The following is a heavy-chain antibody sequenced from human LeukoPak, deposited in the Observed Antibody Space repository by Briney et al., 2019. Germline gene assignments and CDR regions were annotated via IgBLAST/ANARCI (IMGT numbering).Heavy chain of an antibody. CDR2: INPSDGRT. D-gene: IGHD2-2*01. CDR3: ARGSRFLDF. V-gene: IGHV1-46*01. CDR1: GYTFTSEY. Sequence: GAPVKVSCKASGYTFTSEYIHWVRQAPGQGLEWMGIINPSDGRTTYSPNFQDRVALTRDMSTSTVYMELSSLRSEDTALYYCARGSRFLDFWGQGTLVTVSS. J-gene: IGHJ4*02.